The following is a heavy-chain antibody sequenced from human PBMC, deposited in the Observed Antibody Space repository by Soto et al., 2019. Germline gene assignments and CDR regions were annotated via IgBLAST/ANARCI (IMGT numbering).Heavy chain of an antibody. D-gene: IGHD2-8*01. V-gene: IGHV4-30-4*01. Sequence: QVQLQESGPGLVKPSQTLSLTCTVSGGSISSGDYYWSWIRQPPGKGLEWIGYIYYSGSTYYNPSLKSRDTISVDTSKNQFSLKLSSVTAADTAVYYCARDPQGYCTNGVCYTGAFDIWGQGTMVTVSS. CDR3: ARDPQGYCTNGVCYTGAFDI. CDR2: IYYSGST. J-gene: IGHJ3*02. CDR1: GGSISSGDYY.